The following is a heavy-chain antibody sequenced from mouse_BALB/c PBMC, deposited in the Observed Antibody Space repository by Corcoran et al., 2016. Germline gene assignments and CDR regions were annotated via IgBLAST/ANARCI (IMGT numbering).Heavy chain of an antibody. J-gene: IGHJ4*01. CDR2: INTHSGVP. D-gene: IGHD1-2*01. CDR3: ARWLPTAYYAMDY. CDR1: GYTFTTAG. Sequence: QIQLVQSGPELKKPGETVRISCKASGYTFTTAGMQWVQKMPGKGLKWIGWINTHSGVPKYAEDFKGRFAFSLETSASTAYLQISNLKNEDMATYFCARWLPTAYYAMDYWGQGTSVTVSS. V-gene: IGHV9-4*02.